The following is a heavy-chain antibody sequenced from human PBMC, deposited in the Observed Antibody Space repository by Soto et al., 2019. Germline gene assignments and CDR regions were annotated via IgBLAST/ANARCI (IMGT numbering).Heavy chain of an antibody. D-gene: IGHD3-9*01. CDR2: ISGSGGST. CDR3: AKPLGDDILTGHSPLYY. J-gene: IGHJ4*02. V-gene: IGHV3-23*01. CDR1: GFTFSSYA. Sequence: GGSLRLSCAASGFTFSSYAMSWVRQAPGKGLEWVSAISGSGGSTYYADSVKGRFTISRDNSKNTLYLQMNSLRAEDTAVYYCAKPLGDDILTGHSPLYYWGQGTLVTVSS.